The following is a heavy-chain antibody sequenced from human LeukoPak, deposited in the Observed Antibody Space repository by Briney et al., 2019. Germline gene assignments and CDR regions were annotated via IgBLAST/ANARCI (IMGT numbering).Heavy chain of an antibody. D-gene: IGHD6-6*01. CDR3: ARDLGPHSSSPNSGAFDI. J-gene: IGHJ3*02. CDR1: GFTFSDYY. V-gene: IGHV3-11*04. CDR2: ISSSGSTI. Sequence: PGGSLRLSCAASGFTFSDYYMSWIRQAPGKGLEWVSYISSSGSTIYYADSVKGRFTISRDNAKNSLYLQMNSLTAEDTAVYYCARDLGPHSSSPNSGAFDIWGQGTMVTASS.